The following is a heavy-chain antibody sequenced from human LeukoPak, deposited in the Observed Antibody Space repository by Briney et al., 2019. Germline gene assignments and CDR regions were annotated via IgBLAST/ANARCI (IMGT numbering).Heavy chain of an antibody. CDR1: RFTFSGFA. J-gene: IGHJ6*01. D-gene: IGHD1-26*01. CDR2: ISGSGDNT. V-gene: IGHV3-23*01. Sequence: GGSLRLSCAASRFTFSGFAMSWVRRTPGKGLEWVSGISGSGDNTLYADSVKGRFTISRDNSKNTLYLEMNSLRAEDTAIYYCAKMKGHPLPKYYTDVWGQGTTVTVSS. CDR3: AKMKGHPLPKYYTDV.